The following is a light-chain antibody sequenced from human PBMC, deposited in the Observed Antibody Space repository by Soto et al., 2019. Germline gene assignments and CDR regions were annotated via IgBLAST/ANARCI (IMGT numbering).Light chain of an antibody. J-gene: IGKJ1*01. CDR3: QQYGSALQT. CDR1: QSVRSNF. V-gene: IGKV3-20*01. Sequence: IVLTQSPGTLSLSPGERATLSCRASQSVRSNFLAWYQQRPGQAPRLLIYGASSRATDIPDRFSGSGSGTDFTLIISRLEPEDCAVYYCQQYGSALQTFGQGTKVDIK. CDR2: GAS.